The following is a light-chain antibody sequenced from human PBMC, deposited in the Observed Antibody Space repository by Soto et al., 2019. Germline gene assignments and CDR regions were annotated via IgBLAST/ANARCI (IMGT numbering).Light chain of an antibody. V-gene: IGKV1-5*03. Sequence: DVQMTQSPSTLSASIGDTVTITCRASQTVVSWLAWYHQKPGRPPKLLIYMASILESGVPSRLSGRGSGTEFTLTISGLQPDDLGTYYCQQYNSYPKTFGEGTKLDI. CDR1: QTVVSW. CDR2: MAS. CDR3: QQYNSYPKT. J-gene: IGKJ2*01.